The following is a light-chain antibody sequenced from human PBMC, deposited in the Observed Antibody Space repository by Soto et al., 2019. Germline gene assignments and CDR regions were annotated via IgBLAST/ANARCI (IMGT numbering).Light chain of an antibody. CDR1: QSIDIY. V-gene: IGKV1-39*01. CDR2: TAS. CDR3: QQSYSHPT. J-gene: IGKJ1*01. Sequence: QLXQSPSSLSAXVGXRVTITCXASQSIDIYLNWYQQKPGKAPKLLIYTASSLQGGVPSRFSGSGSGTDFTITISSLQPEDFATYYCQQSYSHPTFGQGTNVEVK.